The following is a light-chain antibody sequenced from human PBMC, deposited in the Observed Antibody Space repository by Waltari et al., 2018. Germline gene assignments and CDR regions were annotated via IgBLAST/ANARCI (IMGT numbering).Light chain of an antibody. J-gene: IGKJ4*01. CDR3: MQALQSPLT. CDR2: LGS. CDR1: RSLLHSSGYNY. Sequence: DIVMTQSPLSLPVTPGEPASISCKSSRSLLHSSGYNYVDWYLQKPGQSPQLLISLGSNRASGVPDRFSCSGSGTDFTLKISRVEAEDVGVYYCMQALQSPLTFGGGTKVEIK. V-gene: IGKV2-28*01.